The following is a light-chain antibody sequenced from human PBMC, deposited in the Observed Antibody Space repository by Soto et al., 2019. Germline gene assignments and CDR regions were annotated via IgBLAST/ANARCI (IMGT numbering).Light chain of an antibody. V-gene: IGKV1-5*01. CDR3: QQYISYSLT. CDR1: QSISSW. CDR2: DAS. J-gene: IGKJ4*01. Sequence: DIQMTQSPSSVSASVGDRVTITCRASQSISSWLAWYQQKPGTAPKLLIYDASRLQSGVPSRFSGSESGTEFTLTIRSMPPHDSANYSCQQYISYSLTFCGGTKVDIK.